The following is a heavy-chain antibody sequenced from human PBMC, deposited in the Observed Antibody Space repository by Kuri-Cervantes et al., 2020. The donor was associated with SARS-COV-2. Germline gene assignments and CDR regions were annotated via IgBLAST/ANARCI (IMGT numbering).Heavy chain of an antibody. CDR3: YCAPKEGFDS. Sequence: ASVKVSCKASRYTFTSYDINWVRQATGQGLEWMGMVKTNSGNTLYAQIFQGRVTMTRDTSTSTVYMELSSLTSEDTAIYYCYCAPKEGFDSWGQGTLVTVSS. V-gene: IGHV1-8*02. J-gene: IGHJ4*02. CDR1: RYTFTSYD. CDR2: VKTNSGNT. D-gene: IGHD2-21*01.